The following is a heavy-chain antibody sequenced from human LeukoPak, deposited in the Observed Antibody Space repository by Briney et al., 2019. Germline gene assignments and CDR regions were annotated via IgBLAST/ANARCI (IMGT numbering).Heavy chain of an antibody. CDR2: IYTSGST. Sequence: PSETLSLTCTVSGGSISSYYWSWIRQPAGKGLEWTGRIYTSGSTNYNPSLKSRVTMSVDTSKNQFSLKLSSVTAADTAVYYCARDRNDYVWGSYHLYWGQGTLVTVSS. CDR3: ARDRNDYVWGSYHLY. CDR1: GGSISSYY. D-gene: IGHD3-16*02. V-gene: IGHV4-4*07. J-gene: IGHJ4*02.